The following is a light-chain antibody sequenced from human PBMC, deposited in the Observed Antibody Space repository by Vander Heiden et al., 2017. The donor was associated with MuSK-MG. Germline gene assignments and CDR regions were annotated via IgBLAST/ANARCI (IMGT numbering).Light chain of an antibody. CDR2: SAS. CDR3: QQTYANPPT. J-gene: IGKJ3*01. CDR1: QDISRF. V-gene: IGKV1-9*01. Sequence: DIQLTPSPPFPSASVGDKVTITCRASQDISRFLVWYQQKPGTFPKLLIFSASALESGVPSRFSGSGSGTEFTLTINTLQPEDLGTYVCQQTYANPPTFGPGTQLDF.